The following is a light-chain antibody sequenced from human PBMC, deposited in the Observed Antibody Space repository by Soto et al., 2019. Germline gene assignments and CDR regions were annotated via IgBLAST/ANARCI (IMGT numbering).Light chain of an antibody. V-gene: IGKV3-20*01. CDR2: GAS. CDR3: QQYGTSPGT. CDR1: QSVSISH. J-gene: IGKJ1*01. Sequence: EIVLTQSPGTLSLSPGERATLSCRASQSVSISHLAGYQQKLGQAPRLLIYGASSRATGIPDRFSGSGSGTDFTLTISRLEPEDFAVYYCQQYGTSPGTFGQWTKVEIK.